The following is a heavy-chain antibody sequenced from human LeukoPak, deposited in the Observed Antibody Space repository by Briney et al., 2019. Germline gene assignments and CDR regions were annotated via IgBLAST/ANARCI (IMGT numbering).Heavy chain of an antibody. V-gene: IGHV3-11*01. J-gene: IGHJ4*02. D-gene: IGHD2-15*01. CDR2: ISGSGPTI. Sequence: PGGSLRLSCAASGFTFSDYYMSWIRQAPGKGLEWVSYISGSGPTIFYADSVKGRFTISRDNAKKSLYLQMNSLRAEDTAVYYCARDFCSGGSCHEDYWGQGTLVTVSS. CDR3: ARDFCSGGSCHEDY. CDR1: GFTFSDYY.